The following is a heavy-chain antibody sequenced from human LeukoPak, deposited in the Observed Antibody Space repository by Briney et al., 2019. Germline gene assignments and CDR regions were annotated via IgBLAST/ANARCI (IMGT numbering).Heavy chain of an antibody. CDR1: GFTFDDYA. V-gene: IGHV3-9*01. J-gene: IGHJ5*02. CDR2: ISWNSGSI. Sequence: PGRSLRLSCAASGFTFDDYAMHWVRQAPGKGLEWVSGISWNSGSIGYADSVKGRFTISRDNSKNTLYLQMNSLRAEDTAVYYCAKEVPPNYDFWSGYSPLNWFDPWGQGTLVTVSS. D-gene: IGHD3-3*01. CDR3: AKEVPPNYDFWSGYSPLNWFDP.